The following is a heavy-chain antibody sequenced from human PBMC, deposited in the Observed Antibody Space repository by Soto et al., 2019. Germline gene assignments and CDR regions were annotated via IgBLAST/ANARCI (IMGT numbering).Heavy chain of an antibody. CDR1: GFTFSSYG. Sequence: GGSLRLSCAASGFTFSSYGMHWVRQAPGKGLEWVAVIWYDGSNKYYADSVKGRFTISRDNSKNTLYLQMNSLRAEDTAVYYCARSGTTSYGTERKDYMDVWGKGTTVTVSS. D-gene: IGHD2-2*01. V-gene: IGHV3-33*01. CDR2: IWYDGSNK. J-gene: IGHJ6*03. CDR3: ARSGTTSYGTERKDYMDV.